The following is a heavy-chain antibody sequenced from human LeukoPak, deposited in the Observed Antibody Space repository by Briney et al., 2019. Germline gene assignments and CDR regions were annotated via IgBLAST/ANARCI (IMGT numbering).Heavy chain of an antibody. CDR1: EIGVRSNY. Sequence: GGSLRLSCAASEIGVRSNYVSWGRHGPGKRLEWDTVNNSGGSTYYADSVKGRFTVSRDNSKNTLYLQMNSLRAEDTAVYYCARGGIAIPFDYWGQGTLVTVSS. D-gene: IGHD6-13*01. V-gene: IGHV3-66*01. CDR2: NNSGGST. J-gene: IGHJ4*02. CDR3: ARGGIAIPFDY.